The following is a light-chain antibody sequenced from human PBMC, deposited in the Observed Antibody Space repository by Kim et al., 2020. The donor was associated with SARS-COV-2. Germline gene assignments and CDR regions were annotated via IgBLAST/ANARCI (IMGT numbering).Light chain of an antibody. J-gene: IGLJ3*02. CDR3: SSRDSSGNPWV. V-gene: IGLV3-19*01. CDR2: AKN. CDR1: SLRTYY. Sequence: ALGQTVRITCQGDSLRTYYATWYQRKPGQAPLLVIFAKNNRPSGIPDRFSASSSGNTASLTITGTQAEDEADYYCSSRDSSGNPWVFGGGTQLTVL.